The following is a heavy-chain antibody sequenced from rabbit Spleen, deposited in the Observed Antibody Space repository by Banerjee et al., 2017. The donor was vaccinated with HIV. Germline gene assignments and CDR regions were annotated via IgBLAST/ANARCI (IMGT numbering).Heavy chain of an antibody. D-gene: IGHD8-1*01. Sequence: QSVEENGGDLVKPVAALTLTCTASAPSFRYSDYMYWVRQPPGKGPEWIACIGAGVSYTTYYATWAKGRFTISKTSSTTVTLQMTSLTAADTATYFCARDSGTSFSSYGMDLWGQGTLVTVS. CDR3: ARDSGTSFSSYGMDL. J-gene: IGHJ6*01. V-gene: IGHV1S40*01. CDR1: APSFRYSDY. CDR2: IGAGVSYTT.